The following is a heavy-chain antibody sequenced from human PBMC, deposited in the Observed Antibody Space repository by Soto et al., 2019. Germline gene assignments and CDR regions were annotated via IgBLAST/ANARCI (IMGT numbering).Heavy chain of an antibody. V-gene: IGHV1-69*01. CDR1: GGTFSSDA. CDR2: IIPIFAPA. Sequence: HVQLVQSGAEVKKPGSSVQVSCKASGGTFSSDAISWVRQAPGQGLEWMGGIIPIFAPANYAQKFLGRVTITADESTTTAYMELSSLTSEDTAMYYCARARGESPMVQEDCFDNWGQGTLVSVAS. J-gene: IGHJ4*02. CDR3: ARARGESPMVQEDCFDN. D-gene: IGHD1-1*01.